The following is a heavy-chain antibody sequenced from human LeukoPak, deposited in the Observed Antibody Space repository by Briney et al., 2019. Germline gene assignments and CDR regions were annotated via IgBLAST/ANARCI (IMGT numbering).Heavy chain of an antibody. D-gene: IGHD5-12*01. CDR1: GGSISSYY. J-gene: IGHJ6*03. CDR2: IYTSGST. CDR3: ARDRISGYSGYDLTNYYYYMDV. Sequence: PSETLSLTCTVSGGSISSYYWSWIRQPAGKGLEWIGRIYTSGSTNYNPSLKSRVTMSVDTSKNRFSLKLSSVTAADTAVYYCARDRISGYSGYDLTNYYYYMDVWGKGTTVTVSS. V-gene: IGHV4-4*07.